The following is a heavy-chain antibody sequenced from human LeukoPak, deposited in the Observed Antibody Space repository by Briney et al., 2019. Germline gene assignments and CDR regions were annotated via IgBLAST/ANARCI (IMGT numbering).Heavy chain of an antibody. CDR1: GFTFSDFY. Sequence: PGGSLRLSCAASGFTFSDFYMGWIRQAPGKGLEWISYISSNSGHTTYYADSVKGRFTISRDNAKNLLYLQMNSLRAEDTALYYCRGSSVVAPTPWGQGTLVTVSS. CDR3: RGSSVVAPTP. CDR2: ISSNSGHTT. J-gene: IGHJ4*02. V-gene: IGHV3-11*01. D-gene: IGHD2-15*01.